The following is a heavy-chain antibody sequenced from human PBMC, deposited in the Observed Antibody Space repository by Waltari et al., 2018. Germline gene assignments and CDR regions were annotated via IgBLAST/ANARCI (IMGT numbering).Heavy chain of an antibody. Sequence: QVQVVESGGGVVRPGGSLRLSCAASGFPFTSYAMHWVRQAPGKGLEWIAFIRHDASNKFYVDSVKGRLTISRDVSSHTLYLQMDRLRSEDTAVYFCQFVHWNGDFDFWGQGTLVTVSS. CDR1: GFPFTSYA. V-gene: IGHV3-30*02. D-gene: IGHD1-1*01. CDR2: IRHDASNK. J-gene: IGHJ4*02. CDR3: QFVHWNGDFDF.